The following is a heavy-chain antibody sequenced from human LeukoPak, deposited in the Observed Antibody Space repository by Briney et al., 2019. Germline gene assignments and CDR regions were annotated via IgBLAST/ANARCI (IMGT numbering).Heavy chain of an antibody. CDR1: GYTFTSYG. CDR2: ISAYNGIT. V-gene: IGHV1-18*01. J-gene: IGHJ6*02. Sequence: ASVKVSCKASGYTFTSYGISWVRQAPGQGLEWMGWISAYNGITNYAQKLQGRVTMTTDTSTSTAYMELRSLRSDDTAVYYCARDLVAAAAGTRYLYYYYYGMDVWGQGTTVTVSS. CDR3: ARDLVAAAAGTRYLYYYYYGMDV. D-gene: IGHD6-13*01.